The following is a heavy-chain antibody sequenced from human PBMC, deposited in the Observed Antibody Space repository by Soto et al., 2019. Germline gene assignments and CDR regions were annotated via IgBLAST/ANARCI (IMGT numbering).Heavy chain of an antibody. D-gene: IGHD2-2*01. CDR1: GFTFSSYS. Sequence: PGGSLRLSCAASGFTFSSYSMNWVRQAPGKGLEWVSYISSSSSTIYYADSVKGRFTISRDNAKNSLYLQMNSLRDEDTAVYYCARDNGEIVVVPAAVYYYYYGMDVWGQGTTVTVSS. V-gene: IGHV3-48*02. CDR3: ARDNGEIVVVPAAVYYYYYGMDV. J-gene: IGHJ6*02. CDR2: ISSSSSTI.